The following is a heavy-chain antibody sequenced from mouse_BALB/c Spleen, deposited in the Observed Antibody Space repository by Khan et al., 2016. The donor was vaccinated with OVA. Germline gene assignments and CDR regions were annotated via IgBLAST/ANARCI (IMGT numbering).Heavy chain of an antibody. D-gene: IGHD2-1*01. V-gene: IGHV1-9*01. CDR1: GYTFRSSW. Sequence: QVQLQQSGVELMKPGASVKISCKATGYTFRSSWIEWVKQRPGHGLEWIGEILPGTGTTNYSERFKGNATFTADTSSNTAYMQLSSLTSEDSAVYYCARWGPYGNYGAYWGKGTLVTVSA. CDR2: ILPGTGTT. CDR3: ARWGPYGNYGAY. J-gene: IGHJ3*01.